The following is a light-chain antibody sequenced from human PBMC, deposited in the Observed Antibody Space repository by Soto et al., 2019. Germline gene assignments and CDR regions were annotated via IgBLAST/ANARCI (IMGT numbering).Light chain of an antibody. Sequence: DIQMTQSPSTLSASVGDRVTITCRASQSISTWLAWYQQRAGKAPKLLIYKASNLESGVPSRFSGSGSGTDFTLTISRMQPDDFATYYCQQYNSYSWAFGQGTKVEIK. J-gene: IGKJ1*01. CDR3: QQYNSYSWA. V-gene: IGKV1-5*03. CDR1: QSISTW. CDR2: KAS.